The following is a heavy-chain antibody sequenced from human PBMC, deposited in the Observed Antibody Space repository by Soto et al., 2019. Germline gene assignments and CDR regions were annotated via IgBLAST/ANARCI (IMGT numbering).Heavy chain of an antibody. CDR3: VKAVSSGYRPYRYAMAV. J-gene: IGHJ6*02. CDR2: ISGSGGST. V-gene: IGHV3-23*01. Sequence: GGSLRLSCAASGFTFSSYAMSWVRQAPGKGLEWVSAISGSGGSTYYADSVKGRFTISRDNSKNTLYLQMISLRTEDTAVYYCVKAVSSGYRPYRYAMAVWGQGTTVTVSS. CDR1: GFTFSSYA. D-gene: IGHD3-22*01.